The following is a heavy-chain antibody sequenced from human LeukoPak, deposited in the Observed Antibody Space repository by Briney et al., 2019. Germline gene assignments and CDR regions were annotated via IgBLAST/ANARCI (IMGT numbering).Heavy chain of an antibody. D-gene: IGHD5-18*01. J-gene: IGHJ6*02. V-gene: IGHV3-74*01. CDR1: GFTFSSSW. Sequence: GGSLRLSCAASGFTFSSSWMHWVRQAPGKGLVWVSRINSDGTTTAYADSVKGRFTISRDNAKNTLYLQTNSLRAEDTAVYYCAKDQGYSYGFFYYYYGMDVWGQRTTVTVSS. CDR3: AKDQGYSYGFFYYYYGMDV. CDR2: INSDGTTT.